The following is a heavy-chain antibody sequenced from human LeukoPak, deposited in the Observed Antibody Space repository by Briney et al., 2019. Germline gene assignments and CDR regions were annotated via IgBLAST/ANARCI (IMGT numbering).Heavy chain of an antibody. V-gene: IGHV4-39*01. Sequence: SETLSLTCTVSGGSISSSSYYWGWIRQPPGKGLEWIGSIYYSGSTYYNPSLKSRVTISVDTSKNQFSLKLSSVTAADTAVYYCARLSESGDYLRYWGQGTLVTVSS. CDR3: ARLSESGDYLRY. CDR2: IYYSGST. CDR1: GGSISSSSYY. D-gene: IGHD4-17*01. J-gene: IGHJ4*02.